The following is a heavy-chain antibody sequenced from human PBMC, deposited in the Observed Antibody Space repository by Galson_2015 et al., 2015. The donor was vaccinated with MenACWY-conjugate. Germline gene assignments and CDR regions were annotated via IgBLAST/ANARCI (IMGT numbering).Heavy chain of an antibody. V-gene: IGHV3-7*01. Sequence: SLRLSCAASGFTFTTFWMSWVRQAPGKGLGWGANIKPDGSDKYYVDSVKGRFTISRDNAKNSLYLQMTSLSVEDTAMYYCASGHRKLDPWGQGTLVTVSS. CDR1: GFTFTTFW. CDR3: ASGHRKLDP. J-gene: IGHJ5*02. CDR2: IKPDGSDK.